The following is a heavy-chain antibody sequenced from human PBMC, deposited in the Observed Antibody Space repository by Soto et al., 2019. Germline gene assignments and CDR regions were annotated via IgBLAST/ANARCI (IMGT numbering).Heavy chain of an antibody. CDR2: INPSGGST. V-gene: IGHV1-46*01. CDR3: ARDRVSSDGYYYYYGMDV. D-gene: IGHD3-16*02. CDR1: GYTFTSYY. J-gene: IGHJ6*02. Sequence: ASVKVSCKASGYTFTSYYMHWVRQAPGQGLEWMGIINPSGGSTSYAQKFQGRVTMTRDTSTSTVYMELSSLRSEDTDVYYCARDRVSSDGYYYYYGMDVWGQGTTVTVSS.